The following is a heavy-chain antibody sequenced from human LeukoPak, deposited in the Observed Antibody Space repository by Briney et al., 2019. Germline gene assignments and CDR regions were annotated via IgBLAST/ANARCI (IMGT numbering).Heavy chain of an antibody. CDR2: ISYDGSNK. Sequence: GRSLRLSCAASGLTFSSYAMHWVRQAPGKGLEWVAVISYDGSNKYYADSVKGRFTISRDNSKNTLYLQMNSLRAEDTAVYYCATSSMVRGGIGMDVWGQGTTVTVSS. CDR3: ATSSMVRGGIGMDV. J-gene: IGHJ6*02. D-gene: IGHD3-10*01. CDR1: GLTFSSYA. V-gene: IGHV3-30-3*01.